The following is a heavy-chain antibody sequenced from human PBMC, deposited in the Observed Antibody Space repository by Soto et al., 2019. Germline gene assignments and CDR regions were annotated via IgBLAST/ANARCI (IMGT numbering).Heavy chain of an antibody. CDR3: ARGGTGSGYPHIGYYYYYGMDV. V-gene: IGHV1-69*02. Sequence: QVQLVQSGAEVKKPGSSVKVSCKASGGTFSSYTISWVRQAPGQGLEWMGRIIPILGIANSAQKFQGSVTITADKSTSTAYMELSSLRSEDTAVYYCARGGTGSGYPHIGYYYYYGMDVWGQGTTVTVSS. CDR1: GGTFSSYT. J-gene: IGHJ6*02. CDR2: IIPILGIA. D-gene: IGHD3-22*01.